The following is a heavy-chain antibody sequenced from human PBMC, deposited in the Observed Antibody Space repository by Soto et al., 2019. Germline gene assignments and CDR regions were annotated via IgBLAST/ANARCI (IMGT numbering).Heavy chain of an antibody. D-gene: IGHD6-19*01. V-gene: IGHV1-69*12. J-gene: IGHJ4*02. CDR3: AGKTSSGWSYYFDY. Sequence: QVQLVQSGAEVKKPGSSVKVSCKASGGTFRSYAISWVRQAPGQGLEGMGGIIPIFGTANYAQKFQGRGTFTAGGATSTGYMELGSPGSEDTAGYYCAGKTSSGWSYYFDYWGQGTLVTVSS. CDR1: GGTFRSYA. CDR2: IIPIFGTA.